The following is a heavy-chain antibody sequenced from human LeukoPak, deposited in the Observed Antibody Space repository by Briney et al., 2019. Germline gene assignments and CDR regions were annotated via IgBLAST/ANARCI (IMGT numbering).Heavy chain of an antibody. Sequence: ASVKVSCKASGYTFTGYYMHWVRQAPGQGLEWMGWINPNSGGTNYAQKFQGRVTMTRDMSISTAYMELSRLRSDDTAVYYCARDHKSDFWSGSNWFDPWGQGTLVTVSS. CDR3: ARDHKSDFWSGSNWFDP. CDR1: GYTFTGYY. J-gene: IGHJ5*02. V-gene: IGHV1-2*02. CDR2: INPNSGGT. D-gene: IGHD3-3*01.